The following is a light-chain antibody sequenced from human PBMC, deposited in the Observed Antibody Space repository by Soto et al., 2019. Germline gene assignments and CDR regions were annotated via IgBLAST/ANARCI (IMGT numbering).Light chain of an antibody. CDR1: QIISINY. V-gene: IGKV3-20*01. CDR2: GAS. CDR3: QHYTSSPWT. Sequence: IVLTQSPGTLSFSPWEIATLSCSASQIISINYLAWYQQKPGQTPRLLIYGASSRATGIPDRFSSSGSGTDFTLTISRLEPEDFAVYYCQHYTSSPWTFGQGTKVDIK. J-gene: IGKJ1*01.